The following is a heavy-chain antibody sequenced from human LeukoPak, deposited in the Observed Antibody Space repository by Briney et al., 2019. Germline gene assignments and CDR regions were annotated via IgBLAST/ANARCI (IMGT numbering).Heavy chain of an antibody. Sequence: ASVKVSCKASGYTLTSYDINWVRQATGQGLEWMGWMNPNSGNTGYAQKFQGRVTMTRNTSISTAYMELSSLRSEDTAVYYCATNSGSYRTRKNWFDPWGQGTLVTVSS. CDR2: MNPNSGNT. V-gene: IGHV1-8*01. CDR3: ATNSGSYRTRKNWFDP. CDR1: GYTLTSYD. J-gene: IGHJ5*02. D-gene: IGHD1-26*01.